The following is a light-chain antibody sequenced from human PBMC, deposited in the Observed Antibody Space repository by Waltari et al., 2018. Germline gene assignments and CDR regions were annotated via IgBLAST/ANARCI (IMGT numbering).Light chain of an antibody. CDR2: WAS. CDR3: QQYYSTPNT. J-gene: IGKJ2*01. Sequence: DIVMTQSPDSLAVSLGERATINCQSSQSVLYSSHNKNYLAWYQQKPAQPPKLLIYWASTRESGVPDRFSGSGSGTDFTLTISSLQAEDVAVYYCQQYYSTPNTFGQGTKLEIK. CDR1: QSVLYSSHNKNY. V-gene: IGKV4-1*01.